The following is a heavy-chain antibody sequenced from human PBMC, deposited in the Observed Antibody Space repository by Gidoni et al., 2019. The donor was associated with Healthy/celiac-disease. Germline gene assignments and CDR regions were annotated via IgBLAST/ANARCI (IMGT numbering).Heavy chain of an antibody. Sequence: QVQLVQSGAEVKKPGSSVKVACKASGGTFSSYAISWLRRAPGQGLEWMGGIIPIFGTANYAQKFQGRVTITADESTSTAYMELSSLRSEDTAVYYCARDNRSVGTYYYDSSGYYLYYYGMDVWGQGTTVTVSS. V-gene: IGHV1-69*01. J-gene: IGHJ6*02. CDR2: IIPIFGTA. CDR3: ARDNRSVGTYYYDSSGYYLYYYGMDV. D-gene: IGHD3-22*01. CDR1: GGTFSSYA.